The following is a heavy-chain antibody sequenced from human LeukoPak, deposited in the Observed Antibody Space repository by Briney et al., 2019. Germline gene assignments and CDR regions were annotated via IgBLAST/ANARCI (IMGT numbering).Heavy chain of an antibody. CDR3: TREASGYWFDP. V-gene: IGHV3-74*01. D-gene: IGHD3-10*01. Sequence: GGSLRLSCAASGFTFSSYWRDWVRQVPGKGLVWVSRINSDGSSTRYADSVKGRFTISRDKAKNTLYLQMNSLRVEDTAVYYCTREASGYWFDPWGQGILVTVSS. CDR2: INSDGSST. J-gene: IGHJ5*02. CDR1: GFTFSSYW.